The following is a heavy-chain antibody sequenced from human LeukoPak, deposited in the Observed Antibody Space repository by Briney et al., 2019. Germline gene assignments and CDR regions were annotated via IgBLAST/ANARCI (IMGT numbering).Heavy chain of an antibody. CDR2: INYSGST. V-gene: IGHV4-38-2*02. CDR3: ARVPRFSEYGSGSYYYNWFDP. J-gene: IGHJ5*02. CDR1: GYSISSGYN. Sequence: PSETLSLTCTVSGYSISSGYNWGWIRQPPGKGLEWIGNINYSGSTYYNPSLKSRVTISVDTSKNQFSLKLSSVTAADTAVYYCARVPRFSEYGSGSYYYNWFDPWGQGTLVTVSS. D-gene: IGHD3-10*01.